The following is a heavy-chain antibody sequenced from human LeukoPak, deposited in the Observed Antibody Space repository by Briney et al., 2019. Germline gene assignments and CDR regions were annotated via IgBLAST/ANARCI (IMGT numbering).Heavy chain of an antibody. V-gene: IGHV3-23*01. CDR1: GFTFSSYA. D-gene: IGHD3-22*01. CDR2: ISGSGGST. J-gene: IGHJ4*02. Sequence: GGSLRLSCAASGFTFSSYAMSWVRQAPGKGLEWVSAISGSGGSTYYADSVKGRFTIPRDNSKNTLYLQMNSLRAEDTAVYYCAKGDSSGYYTAAFDYWGQGTLVTVSS. CDR3: AKGDSSGYYTAAFDY.